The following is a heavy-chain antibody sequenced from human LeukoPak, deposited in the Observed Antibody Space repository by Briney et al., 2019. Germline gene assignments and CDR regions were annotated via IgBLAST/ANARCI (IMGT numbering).Heavy chain of an antibody. CDR2: TNGATGNT. Sequence: GASVKVSCKTSGYTFTDYALHWVRQAPGQSLEWMGWTNGATGNTRFSQVFQGRLTITIDTSASTGYMGLSSLRSEDTAVYYCARSPGGNARTWLDYWGQGTLVSVSS. D-gene: IGHD4-23*01. V-gene: IGHV1-3*02. CDR3: ARSPGGNARTWLDY. J-gene: IGHJ4*02. CDR1: GYTFTDYA.